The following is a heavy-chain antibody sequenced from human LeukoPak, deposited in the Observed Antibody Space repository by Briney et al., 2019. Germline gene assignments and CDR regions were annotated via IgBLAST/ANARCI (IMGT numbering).Heavy chain of an antibody. CDR1: GFTLSELS. D-gene: IGHD6-13*01. CDR3: ARADSSSWYGGY. CDR2: FDPAGGQF. J-gene: IGHJ4*02. Sequence: GASVKVSCKVSGFTLSELSMHWVRQAPGKGLEWVGGFDPAGGQFIYGQSFRGRVIFTEDPSTNTAFMEVTSMRPDDTAVYYCARADSSSWYGGYWGQGTLVTVSS. V-gene: IGHV1-24*01.